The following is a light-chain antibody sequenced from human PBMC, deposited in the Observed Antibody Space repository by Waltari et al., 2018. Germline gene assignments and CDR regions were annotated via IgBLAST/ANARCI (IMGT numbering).Light chain of an antibody. Sequence: QSALTQPDSVSGSPGQSITISCTGTSSDVGGYNYVSWYQQHPGKAPKLMIYEVSNRPSGVSNRFSCSKSGNTASLTISGLQAEDEADYYCSSYTSSSTLLYVFGTGTKVTVL. CDR2: EVS. V-gene: IGLV2-14*01. CDR1: SSDVGGYNY. CDR3: SSYTSSSTLLYV. J-gene: IGLJ1*01.